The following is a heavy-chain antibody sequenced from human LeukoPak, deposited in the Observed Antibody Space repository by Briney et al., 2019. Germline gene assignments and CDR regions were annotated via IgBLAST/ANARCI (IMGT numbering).Heavy chain of an antibody. Sequence: SETLSLTCTVSGGSISSYYWSWIRQPPGKGLEWIGYIYYSGSTNYNPSLKSRVTISVDTSKNQFSLKLSSVTAADTAVYYCANLDYWGQGTLVTVSS. CDR1: GGSISSYY. V-gene: IGHV4-59*12. CDR3: ANLDY. CDR2: IYYSGST. J-gene: IGHJ4*02.